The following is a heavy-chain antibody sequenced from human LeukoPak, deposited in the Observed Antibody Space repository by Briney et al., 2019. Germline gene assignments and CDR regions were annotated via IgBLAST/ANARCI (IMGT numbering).Heavy chain of an antibody. J-gene: IGHJ3*02. V-gene: IGHV3-74*01. CDR3: AKGPTVTRSDAFDI. CDR2: INSDGSST. D-gene: IGHD4-17*01. Sequence: GGSLRLSCAASGFTFSSYWMHWVRQAPGKGLVWVSRINSDGSSTSYADSVKGRFTISRDNAKNTLYLQMNSLRAEDTAVYYCAKGPTVTRSDAFDIWGQGTVVTVSS. CDR1: GFTFSSYW.